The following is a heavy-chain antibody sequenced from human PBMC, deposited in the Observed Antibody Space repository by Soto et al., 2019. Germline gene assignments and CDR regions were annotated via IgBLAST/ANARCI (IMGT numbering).Heavy chain of an antibody. CDR1: GFTFSSYS. CDR2: ISSSSYI. V-gene: IGHV3-21*01. J-gene: IGHJ4*02. D-gene: IGHD2-15*01. Sequence: AGGSLRLSCAASGFTFSSYSMNWVRQAPGKGLEWVSSISSSSYIYYADSVKGRFTISRDNAKNSLYLQMNSLRAEDTAVYYCARVATDCSGGSCYSGFDYWGQGTLVTVSS. CDR3: ARVATDCSGGSCYSGFDY.